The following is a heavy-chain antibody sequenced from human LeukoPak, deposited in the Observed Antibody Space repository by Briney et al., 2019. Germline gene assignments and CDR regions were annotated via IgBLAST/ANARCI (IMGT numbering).Heavy chain of an antibody. CDR1: GFTFIDYA. V-gene: IGHV3-49*04. D-gene: IGHD3-22*01. CDR3: IRFDISGWASGAFDI. Sequence: GGSLRLSCTASGFTFIDYAMSWVRQAPGKGLEWIGFIRNKPNGETTEYAASVKGRFTISRDDSKIIAHLQMNSLKSKDTAVYFCIRFDISGWASGAFDIWGQGTMVTVSS. J-gene: IGHJ3*02. CDR2: IRNKPNGETT.